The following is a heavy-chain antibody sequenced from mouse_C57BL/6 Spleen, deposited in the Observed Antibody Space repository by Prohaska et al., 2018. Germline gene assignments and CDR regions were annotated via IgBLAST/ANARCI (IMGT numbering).Heavy chain of an antibody. CDR2: INPNNGGT. D-gene: IGHD2-5*01. Sequence: HGKSLEWIGDINPNNGGTIYNQKFKGKATLTVDKSSSTAYMELRSLTSEDTAVYYCARSWYSNYEGFAYWGQGTLVTVSA. J-gene: IGHJ3*01. CDR3: ARSWYSNYEGFAY. V-gene: IGHV1-18*01.